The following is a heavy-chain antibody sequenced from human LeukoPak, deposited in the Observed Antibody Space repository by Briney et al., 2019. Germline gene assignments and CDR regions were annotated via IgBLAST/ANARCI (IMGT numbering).Heavy chain of an antibody. J-gene: IGHJ4*02. CDR1: GGTFSSYA. V-gene: IGHV1-69*06. Sequence: SVKVSCKASGGTFSSYAISWVRQPPGQGLEWMGGIIPIFGTANYAQKFQGRVTITADKSTSTAYMELSSLRSEDTAVYYCARDWGAAAGTTPFGYWGQGTLVTVSS. D-gene: IGHD6-13*01. CDR3: ARDWGAAAGTTPFGY. CDR2: IIPIFGTA.